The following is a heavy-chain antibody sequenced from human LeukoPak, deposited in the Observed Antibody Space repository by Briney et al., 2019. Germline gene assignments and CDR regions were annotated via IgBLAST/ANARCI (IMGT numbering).Heavy chain of an antibody. CDR1: GGSISSSNW. Sequence: SETLSLTCAVSGGSISSSNWWSWVRQPPGKGLEWIGEVYHSGSTNYNPSLKSRVTISVDKSKNQFSLKLSSVTAADTAVYYCARFFLDIVVVVAEEGYFDYWGQGTLATVSS. J-gene: IGHJ4*02. V-gene: IGHV4-4*02. D-gene: IGHD2-15*01. CDR2: VYHSGST. CDR3: ARFFLDIVVVVAEEGYFDY.